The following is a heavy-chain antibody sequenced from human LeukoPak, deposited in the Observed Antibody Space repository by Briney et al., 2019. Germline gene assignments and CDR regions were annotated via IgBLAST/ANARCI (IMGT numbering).Heavy chain of an antibody. V-gene: IGHV4-59*01. J-gene: IGHJ4*02. CDR2: IYYSGST. D-gene: IGHD5-18*01. Sequence: SETLSLTCTVSGGSISSYYWSWIRQPPGKGLEWIGYIYYSGSTNYNPSLKSRVTISVDTSKNQFSLKLSSVTAADTAVYYCARGRGYSYGLGNYWGQGTLVTVPS. CDR3: ARGRGYSYGLGNY. CDR1: GGSISSYY.